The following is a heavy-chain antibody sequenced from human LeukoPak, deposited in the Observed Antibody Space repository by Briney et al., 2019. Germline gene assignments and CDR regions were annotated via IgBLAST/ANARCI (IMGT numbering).Heavy chain of an antibody. CDR1: GFTFNNYA. V-gene: IGHV3-64*01. D-gene: IGHD3-22*01. Sequence: GGSLRLSCKASGFTFNNYALHWVRQAPGKGLEYVSAISTDGGNTYYGNSVGGRFTISRDNSKNTLYLQMGSLRVEDVAVYYCARALGWASSGPIDYWGQGTLVSVSS. J-gene: IGHJ4*02. CDR3: ARALGWASSGPIDY. CDR2: ISTDGGNT.